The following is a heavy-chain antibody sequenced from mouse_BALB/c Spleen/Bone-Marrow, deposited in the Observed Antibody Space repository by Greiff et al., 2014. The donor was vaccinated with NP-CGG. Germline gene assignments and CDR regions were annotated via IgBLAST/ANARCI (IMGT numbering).Heavy chain of an antibody. V-gene: IGHV14-3*02. Sequence: EVQRVESGAELVKPGASVKLSCTASGFNIKDTYMHWVKQSPEKGLEWIGRIDPANGNTKYDPKFQGKATITADTSSNTAYLQLSSLTSEDTAVYYCARWEYYAMDYWGQGTSVTVSS. CDR3: ARWEYYAMDY. J-gene: IGHJ4*01. CDR2: IDPANGNT. CDR1: GFNIKDTY. D-gene: IGHD4-1*01.